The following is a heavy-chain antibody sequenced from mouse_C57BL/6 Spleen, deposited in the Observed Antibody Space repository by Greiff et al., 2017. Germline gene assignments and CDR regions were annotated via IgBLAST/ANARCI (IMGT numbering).Heavy chain of an antibody. D-gene: IGHD2-3*01. Sequence: VQLQQPGAELVRPGTSVKLSCKASGYTFTSYWMHWVKQRPGQGLEWIGVIDPSDSYTNYNQKFKGKATLTVDTSSSTAYMQLSSLTSEDSAVYYCARIYDGGYYFDYWGKGTTLTVAS. CDR1: GYTFTSYW. V-gene: IGHV1-59*01. CDR3: ARIYDGGYYFDY. J-gene: IGHJ2*01. CDR2: IDPSDSYT.